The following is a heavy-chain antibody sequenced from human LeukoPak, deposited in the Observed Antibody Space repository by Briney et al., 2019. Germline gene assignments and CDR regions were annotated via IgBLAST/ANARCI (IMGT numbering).Heavy chain of an antibody. CDR3: ARSSDGSFYDY. CDR2: IDWDNDK. V-gene: IGHV2-70*04. D-gene: IGHD1-26*01. CDR1: GFSPGTNGMR. Sequence: GPGLFKPTPTLTLICTFSGFSPGTNGMRASWIRQPPGKALEWLSRIDWDNDKFYSTSLRTRLTIFKNTSKNQVVLTMANMGHVDTASYKCARSSDGSFYDYWRQRTQVTVSS. J-gene: IGHJ4*02.